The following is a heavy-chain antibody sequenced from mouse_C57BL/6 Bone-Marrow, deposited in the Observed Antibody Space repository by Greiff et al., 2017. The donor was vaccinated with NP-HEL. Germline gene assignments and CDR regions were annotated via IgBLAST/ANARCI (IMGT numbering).Heavy chain of an antibody. CDR3: ARVYDYDDWFAY. V-gene: IGHV1-69*01. Sequence: QVQLQQSGAELVMPGASVKLSCKASGYTFTSYWMHWVKQRPGQGLEWIGEIDPSDSYTNYNQKFKGKSTLTVDKSSSTAYMQLSSLTSEDSAVYYCARVYDYDDWFAYWGQGTLVTVSA. J-gene: IGHJ3*01. CDR1: GYTFTSYW. D-gene: IGHD2-4*01. CDR2: IDPSDSYT.